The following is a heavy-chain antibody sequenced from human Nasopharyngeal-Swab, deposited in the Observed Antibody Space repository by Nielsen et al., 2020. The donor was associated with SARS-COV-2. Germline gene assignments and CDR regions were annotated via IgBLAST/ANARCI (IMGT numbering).Heavy chain of an antibody. D-gene: IGHD3-10*01. Sequence: SETLSLTCTVSGGSVSSGSYYWSWIRQPPGKGLEWIGYIYYSGSTNYNPSLKSRVTISVDTSKNQFSLKLSSVTAADTAVYYCARARGSGSYYRSNWFDPWGQGTLVTVSS. CDR1: GGSVSSGSYY. CDR2: IYYSGST. J-gene: IGHJ5*02. V-gene: IGHV4-61*01. CDR3: ARARGSGSYYRSNWFDP.